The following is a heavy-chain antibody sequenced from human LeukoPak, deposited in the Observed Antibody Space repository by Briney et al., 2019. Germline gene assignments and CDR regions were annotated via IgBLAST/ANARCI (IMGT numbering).Heavy chain of an antibody. D-gene: IGHD6-19*01. J-gene: IGHJ4*02. Sequence: GGSLRLSCAASGFTFNSYAMTWVRQAPGKGLEWVAVISYHGKTIQYADSVKGRFTISRDNSKNTLFLQMNSLRVEDTAVYYCARDKAGGWYATFDYWGQGTLVTVSS. V-gene: IGHV3-30*03. CDR1: GFTFNSYA. CDR3: ARDKAGGWYATFDY. CDR2: ISYHGKTI.